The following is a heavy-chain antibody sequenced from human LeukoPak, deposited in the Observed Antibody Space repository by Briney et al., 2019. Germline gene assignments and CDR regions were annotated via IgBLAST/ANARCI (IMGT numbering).Heavy chain of an antibody. CDR1: GYTFTSYA. D-gene: IGHD3-22*01. Sequence: GASVKLSCKASGYTFTSYAMHWVRQAPGQRLEWMGWINARNGNTKYSQKFQGRVTITRDTSASTAYMELSSLRSEDTAVYYCARYDSSGYEDYYYYGMDVWGQGTTVTVSS. V-gene: IGHV1-3*01. J-gene: IGHJ6*02. CDR3: ARYDSSGYEDYYYYGMDV. CDR2: INARNGNT.